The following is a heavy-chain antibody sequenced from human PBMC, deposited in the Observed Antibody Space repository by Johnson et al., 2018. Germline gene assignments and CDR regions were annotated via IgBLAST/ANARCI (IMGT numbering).Heavy chain of an antibody. V-gene: IGHV4-59*01. CDR2: IYYSGST. Sequence: QVQLQESGPGLVKXSETXSLXCTVSGGSISSYYWSWIRQPPGKGLEWIGYIYYSGSTNYNPSLKSRVPISVDTSKNQFSLKLSSVTAADTAVYYCAREGTVGGRPPLWGQGTMVTVSS. CDR3: AREGTVGGRPPL. J-gene: IGHJ3*01. CDR1: GGSISSYY. D-gene: IGHD4-23*01.